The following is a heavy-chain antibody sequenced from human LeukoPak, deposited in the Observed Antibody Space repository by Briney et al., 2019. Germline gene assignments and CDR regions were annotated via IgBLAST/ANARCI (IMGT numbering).Heavy chain of an antibody. D-gene: IGHD6-13*01. CDR1: GGTFSSYA. CDR2: IIPILGIA. CDR3: ARGSSSRLNWFDP. Sequence: SVKVSCKASGGTFSSYAISWVRQAPGQGLEWMGRIIPILGIANYAQKFQGRVTITADKSTSTAYMELSSLRSEDTAVYYCARGSSSRLNWFDPWGREPWSPSPQ. J-gene: IGHJ5*02. V-gene: IGHV1-69*04.